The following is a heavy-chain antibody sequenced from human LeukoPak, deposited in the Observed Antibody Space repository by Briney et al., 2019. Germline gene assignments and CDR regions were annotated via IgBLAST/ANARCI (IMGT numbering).Heavy chain of an antibody. CDR1: GFIFSSYW. CDR3: ARIYCSSTDCYYDY. CDR2: INQDGSAK. D-gene: IGHD2-2*01. J-gene: IGHJ4*02. V-gene: IGHV3-7*01. Sequence: PGGSLRLSCAASGFIFSSYWMSWVRQAPGKGLEWVANINQDGSAKYYVDSVKGRFTISRDNAKNSLYLQMNSLRAEDTAVYFCARIYCSSTDCYYDYWGQGTLVTVSS.